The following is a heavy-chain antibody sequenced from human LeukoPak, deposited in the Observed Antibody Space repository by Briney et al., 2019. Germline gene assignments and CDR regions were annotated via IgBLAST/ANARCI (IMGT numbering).Heavy chain of an antibody. J-gene: IGHJ4*02. CDR1: GFTFSSYS. V-gene: IGHV3-21*04. Sequence: KPGGSLRLSCAASGFTFSSYSMNWVRQAPGKGLEWVSSTSSSSSYIYYADSVKGRFTISRDNAKNSLYLQMNSLRAEDTAVYYCPKIPQVGSFAVPNFDYWGQGTLVTVS. CDR2: TSSSSSYI. CDR3: PKIPQVGSFAVPNFDY. D-gene: IGHD3-3*01.